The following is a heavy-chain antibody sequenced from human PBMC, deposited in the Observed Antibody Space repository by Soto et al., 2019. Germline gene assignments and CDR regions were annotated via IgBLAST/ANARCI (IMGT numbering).Heavy chain of an antibody. Sequence: VGSLRLSCAASGFTFSSYGMHWVRQAPGKGLEWVAVISYDGSNKYYADSVKGRFTISRDNSKNTLYLQMNSLRAEDTAVYYCAKTVRIAARGSKPESYGMDVWGQGTTVTVSS. J-gene: IGHJ6*02. V-gene: IGHV3-30*18. CDR1: GFTFSSYG. CDR2: ISYDGSNK. CDR3: AKTVRIAARGSKPESYGMDV. D-gene: IGHD6-6*01.